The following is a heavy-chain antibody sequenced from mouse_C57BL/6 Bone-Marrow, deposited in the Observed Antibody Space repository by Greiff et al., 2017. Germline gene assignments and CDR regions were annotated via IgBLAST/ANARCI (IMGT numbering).Heavy chain of an antibody. CDR2: IYPGSGNT. CDR1: GYTFTDYY. V-gene: IGHV1-76*01. Sequence: QVHVKQSGAELVRPGASVKLSCKASGYTFTDYYINWVKQRPGQGLEWIARIYPGSGNTYYNEKFKGKATLTAEKSSSTAYMQLSSLTSEDSAVYFCARGRGVWVAYWGQGTLVTVSA. J-gene: IGHJ3*01. CDR3: ARGRGVWVAY.